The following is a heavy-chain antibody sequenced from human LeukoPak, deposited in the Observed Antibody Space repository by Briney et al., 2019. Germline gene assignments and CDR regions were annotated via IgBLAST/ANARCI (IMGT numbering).Heavy chain of an antibody. CDR3: ARDVAATLPSSYYYYMDV. V-gene: IGHV4-4*02. D-gene: IGHD2-15*01. CDR1: GGSISSSNW. CDR2: IYHSGST. J-gene: IGHJ6*03. Sequence: KPSGTLSLTCAVSGGSISSSNWWSWVRQPPGKGLEWIGEIYHSGSTNYNPSLKSRVTISVDKSKNQFSLKPSSVTAADTAVYYCARDVAATLPSSYYYYMDVWGKGTTVTVSS.